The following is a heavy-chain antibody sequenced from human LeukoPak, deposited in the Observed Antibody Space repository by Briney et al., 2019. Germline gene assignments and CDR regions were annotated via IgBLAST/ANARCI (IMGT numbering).Heavy chain of an antibody. CDR1: GFTFSTYY. J-gene: IGHJ5*02. CDR3: ARDLGYCSSTSCYRNWFDP. CDR2: INPSADGT. V-gene: IGHV1-46*01. Sequence: ASVKVSCKASGFTFSTYYAHWVRQAPGQGLEWMGVINPSADGTSYPQKLQGRVTMTTDTSTSTAYMELRSLRSDDTAVYYCARDLGYCSSTSCYRNWFDPWGQGTLVTVSS. D-gene: IGHD2-2*01.